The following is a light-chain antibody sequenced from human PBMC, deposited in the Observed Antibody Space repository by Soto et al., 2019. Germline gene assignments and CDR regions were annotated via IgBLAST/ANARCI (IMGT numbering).Light chain of an antibody. CDR1: QSVSSNY. V-gene: IGKV3-20*01. J-gene: IGKJ2*01. Sequence: DIVLTQSPGTLSLSPGERATVSCRASQSVSSNYLAWYQQKPGQAPRLLIYGASSRATGIPDRFSGSGSGTDFTLTISGLEPEDFATYYCQQLRAYPHTFGQGTKLDIK. CDR2: GAS. CDR3: QQLRAYPHT.